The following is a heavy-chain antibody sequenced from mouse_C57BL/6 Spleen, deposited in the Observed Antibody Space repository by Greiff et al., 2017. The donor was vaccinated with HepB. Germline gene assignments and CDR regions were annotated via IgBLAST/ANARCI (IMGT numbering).Heavy chain of an antibody. D-gene: IGHD2-4*01. J-gene: IGHJ3*01. CDR2: INPGSGGT. Sequence: VKVVESGAELVRPGTSVKVSCKASGYAFTNYLIEWVKQRPGQGLEWIGVINPGSGGTNYNEKFKGKATLTADKSSSTAYMQLSSLTSEDSAVYFCARPIYYDYDPFAYWGQGTLVTVSA. CDR3: ARPIYYDYDPFAY. V-gene: IGHV1-54*01. CDR1: GYAFTNYL.